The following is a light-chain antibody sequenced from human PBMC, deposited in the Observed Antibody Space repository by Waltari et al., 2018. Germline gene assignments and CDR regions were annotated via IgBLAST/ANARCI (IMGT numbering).Light chain of an antibody. CDR2: GAS. J-gene: IGKJ2*01. Sequence: EIVMTQSPAPLSVLPGERANLPCRAIQSVSSNLAWYQQKPGQAPRLLIYGASTRATGIPARFSGSGSGTEFTLTISSMQSEDFAVYYCQQYNNWPLYTFGQVTKLEIK. CDR3: QQYNNWPLYT. CDR1: QSVSSN. V-gene: IGKV3-15*01.